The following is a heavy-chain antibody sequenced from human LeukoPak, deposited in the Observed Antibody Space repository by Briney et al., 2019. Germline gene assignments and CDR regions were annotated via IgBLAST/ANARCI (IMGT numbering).Heavy chain of an antibody. D-gene: IGHD3-3*01. V-gene: IGHV1-46*01. CDR2: INPSGGST. Sequence: ASVKVSCKASGFTFTGYYMHWVRQAPGQGLEWMGIINPSGGSTSYAQKFQGRVTMTRDTSTSTVYMELSSLRSEDTAVYYCARDGSGRRAGFDYWGQGTLVTVSS. CDR1: GFTFTGYY. J-gene: IGHJ4*02. CDR3: ARDGSGRRAGFDY.